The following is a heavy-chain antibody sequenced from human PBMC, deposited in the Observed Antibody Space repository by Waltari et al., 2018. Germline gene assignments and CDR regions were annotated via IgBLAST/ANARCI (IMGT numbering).Heavy chain of an antibody. CDR3: ARRVSTGWQYNYFDY. CDR2: IYHSGST. Sequence: QVQLQESGPGLVKPSETLSLTCTVSGYSISSGYYWGWIRQPPGKGLEWIGSIYHSGSTYYTPSLKSRVTISVDTSKNQFSLKLSSVTAADTAVYYCARRVSTGWQYNYFDYWGQGTPVTVSS. V-gene: IGHV4-38-2*02. D-gene: IGHD6-25*01. J-gene: IGHJ4*02. CDR1: GYSISSGYY.